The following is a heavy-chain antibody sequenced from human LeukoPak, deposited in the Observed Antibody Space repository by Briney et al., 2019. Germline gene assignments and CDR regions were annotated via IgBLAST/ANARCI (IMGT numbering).Heavy chain of an antibody. J-gene: IGHJ4*02. CDR2: ISGSGGST. V-gene: IGHV3-23*01. CDR1: GFTFSSYA. D-gene: IGHD3-22*01. CDR3: AKGSGGYFYVPFDY. Sequence: GGSLRLSCAASGFTFSSYAMSWVRQAPGKGLEWVSAISGSGGSTYYADSVKGRFTISRDNSKNTLYLQMNSLRAEDTTVYYCAKGSGGYFYVPFDYWGQGTLVTVSS.